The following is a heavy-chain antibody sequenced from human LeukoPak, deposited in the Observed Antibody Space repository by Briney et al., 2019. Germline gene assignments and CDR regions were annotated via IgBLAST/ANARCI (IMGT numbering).Heavy chain of an antibody. CDR3: VRDLPDY. Sequence: GGSLRLSCAASGFIFSSFWMGWVRQAPGKGLEWVANIKGDGSKTFYVDSVKGRFTISRDNAKNSLYLQMNSLKAEDTAVYYCVRDLPDYWGQGTLVAVSS. V-gene: IGHV3-7*01. CDR1: GFIFSSFW. CDR2: IKGDGSKT. J-gene: IGHJ4*02.